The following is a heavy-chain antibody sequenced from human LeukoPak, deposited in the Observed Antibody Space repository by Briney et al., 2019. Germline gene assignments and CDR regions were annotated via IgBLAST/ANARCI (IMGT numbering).Heavy chain of an antibody. CDR3: AREARYYYDSSGYYLDN. D-gene: IGHD3-22*01. CDR1: GFTFSSYS. J-gene: IGHJ4*02. Sequence: GGSLRLSWAASGFTFSSYSMNWVRQAPGKGLEWVSSISSSSSYIYYADSVKGRLTISRDNAKNSLYLQMNSLRAEDTDVYYCAREARYYYDSSGYYLDNSGQGTLVTVPS. CDR2: ISSSSSYI. V-gene: IGHV3-21*01.